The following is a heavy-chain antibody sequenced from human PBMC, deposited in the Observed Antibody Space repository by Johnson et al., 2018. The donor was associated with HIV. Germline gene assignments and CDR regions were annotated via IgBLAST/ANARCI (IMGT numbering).Heavy chain of an antibody. CDR2: ISSSGSTI. CDR1: GFTFSDYY. Sequence: QVQLVESGGGLVKPGGSLRLSCAASGFTFSDYYMSWIRQAPGKGLEWVSYISSSGSTIYYADSVKGRFTISRDNSKNTLYLQMNSLRAEDTAVYYCARLRAEAQFDAFDIWGQGTMVTVSS. V-gene: IGHV3-11*01. CDR3: ARLRAEAQFDAFDI. J-gene: IGHJ3*02. D-gene: IGHD5-24*01.